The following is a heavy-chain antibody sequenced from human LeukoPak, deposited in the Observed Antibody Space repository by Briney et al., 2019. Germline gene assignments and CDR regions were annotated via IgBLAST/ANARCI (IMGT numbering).Heavy chain of an antibody. Sequence: GGSLRLSCAASGFTFSSYTMNWVRQAPGKGLEWVSSSSGSGDSTHYADSVKGRFTISRDNSKNTLYLQMNSLRAEDTAVYYCARIHYYDSSGPFDYWGQGTLVTVSS. J-gene: IGHJ4*02. D-gene: IGHD3-22*01. V-gene: IGHV3-23*01. CDR1: GFTFSSYT. CDR2: SSGSGDST. CDR3: ARIHYYDSSGPFDY.